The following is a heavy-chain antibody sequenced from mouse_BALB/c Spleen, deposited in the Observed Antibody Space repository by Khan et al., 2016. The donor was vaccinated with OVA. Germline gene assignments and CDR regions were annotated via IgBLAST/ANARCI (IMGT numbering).Heavy chain of an antibody. CDR1: GYSITSDYA. Sequence: EVQLVESGPGLVKPSQSLSLTCTVTGYSITSDYAWNWIRQFPGNKLEWMGYISYSGNTKYNPSLKSRISITRDTSENPFFLKLNSVTMEDTATYYCARIYGGDFDYWGQGTTLTVSS. CDR2: ISYSGNT. CDR3: ARIYGGDFDY. D-gene: IGHD1-1*01. J-gene: IGHJ2*01. V-gene: IGHV3-2*02.